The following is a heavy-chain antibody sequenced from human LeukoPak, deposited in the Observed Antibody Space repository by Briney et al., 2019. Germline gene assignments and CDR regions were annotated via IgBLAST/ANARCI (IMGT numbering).Heavy chain of an antibody. V-gene: IGHV3-43*02. J-gene: IGHJ4*02. Sequence: GGSLRLSCVVSGINFADYAMHWVRHPPGKGLEWVSLISADGGSTFSADSVKGRFSISRDNSKNSPYLQMNSLRSEDTAMYYCAKESGKFDYWGQGTLVAVSS. CDR3: AKESGKFDY. CDR1: GINFADYA. CDR2: ISADGGST.